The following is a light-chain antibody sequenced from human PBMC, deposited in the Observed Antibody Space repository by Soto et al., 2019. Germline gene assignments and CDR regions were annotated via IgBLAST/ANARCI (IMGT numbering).Light chain of an antibody. V-gene: IGKV1-17*01. CDR1: QAIRND. Sequence: DIQMTQSPSSLSASVGDRVTITCRASQAIRNDLGWYQQKPAKAPKRLIYATSSLQSGVPSRFSGSGSGTEFTLTISSLQPEAYETYYCLQHNTYPRTFGQGTKVDIK. J-gene: IGKJ1*01. CDR3: LQHNTYPRT. CDR2: ATS.